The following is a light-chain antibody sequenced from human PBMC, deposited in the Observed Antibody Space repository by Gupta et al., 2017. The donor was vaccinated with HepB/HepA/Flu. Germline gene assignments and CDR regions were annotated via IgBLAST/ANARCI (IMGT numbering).Light chain of an antibody. J-gene: IGKJ1*01. Sequence: EIVLTQSPGTLSLSPGERATLSCRASQSVDSNHLAWYQQKPGQAPRLLIYGASSRATGIPERFSGAGSGTDFTLTISRLEPEDFAVYYCQQDGTSPRAFGQGTRVEIK. CDR2: GAS. CDR3: QQDGTSPRA. V-gene: IGKV3-20*01. CDR1: QSVDSNH.